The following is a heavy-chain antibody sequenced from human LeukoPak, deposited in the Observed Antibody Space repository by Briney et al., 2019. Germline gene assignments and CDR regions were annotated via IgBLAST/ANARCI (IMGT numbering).Heavy chain of an antibody. J-gene: IGHJ2*01. CDR2: IYHSGST. CDR3: AREDYDDSGAWYFDL. V-gene: IGHV4-4*02. Sequence: SGTLSLTCAVSGGSISSSNWWSWVRQPPGKGLEWIGEIYHSGSTNYNPSLKSRVTISVDKSKNQFSLKLGSVTAADTAVYYCAREDYDDSGAWYFDLWGRGTLVTVSS. CDR1: GGSISSSNW. D-gene: IGHD3-3*01.